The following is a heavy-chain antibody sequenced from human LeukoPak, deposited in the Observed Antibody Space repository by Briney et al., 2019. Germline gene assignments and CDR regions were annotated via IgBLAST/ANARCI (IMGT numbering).Heavy chain of an antibody. J-gene: IGHJ4*02. CDR3: ARDHNWGPDY. D-gene: IGHD7-27*01. V-gene: IGHV1-2*02. CDR1: GYTFTSYG. Sequence: ASVKVAGKPSGYTFTSYGISGVRQAPGQGLEWMAWIHPKTGVTNYAERFQGRLSLTRDTSISTLYMELNSLTSDDTAVYYCARDHNWGPDYWGQGTLVSVSS. CDR2: IHPKTGVT.